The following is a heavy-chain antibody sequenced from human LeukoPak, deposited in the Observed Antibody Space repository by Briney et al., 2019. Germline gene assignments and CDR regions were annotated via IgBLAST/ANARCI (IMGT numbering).Heavy chain of an antibody. D-gene: IGHD3-9*01. CDR1: GYTFTSYG. CDR2: ISAYNGNT. CDR3: ASPGEEYYDILTGYQPSYYFDY. Sequence: ASVKVSCKASGYTFTSYGISWVRQAPGQGLEWMGWISAYNGNTNYAQKLQGRVTITADKSTSTAYMELSSLRSEDTAVYYCASPGEEYYDILTGYQPSYYFDYWGQGTLVTVSS. V-gene: IGHV1-18*01. J-gene: IGHJ4*02.